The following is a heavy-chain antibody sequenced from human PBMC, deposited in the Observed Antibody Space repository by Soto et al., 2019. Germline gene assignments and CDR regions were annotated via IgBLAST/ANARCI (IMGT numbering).Heavy chain of an antibody. D-gene: IGHD3-3*01. CDR3: SRVDHDFWSAFDS. Sequence: PSETLSLTCAVSGGSMSSGGYSWSWIRQPPGKGLEWIGYVHHSGSTYYNPSLKSRGTISVDRSKSQFSLNLSSVTAADTAVYYCSRVDHDFWSAFDSWGKGILVTVSA. V-gene: IGHV4-30-2*01. J-gene: IGHJ4*02. CDR2: VHHSGST. CDR1: GGSMSSGGYS.